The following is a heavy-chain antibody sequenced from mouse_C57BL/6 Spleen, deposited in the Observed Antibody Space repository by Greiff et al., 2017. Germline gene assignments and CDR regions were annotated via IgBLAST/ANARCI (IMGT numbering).Heavy chain of an antibody. J-gene: IGHJ2*01. Sequence: ESGGGLVKPGGSLKLSCAASGFTFSSYAMSWVRQTPEKRLEWVATISDGGSYTYYPDNVKGRFTISRDNAKNNLYLQMSHLKSEDTAMYYCARDRGSSYPYYFDYWGQGTTLTVSS. CDR2: ISDGGSYT. D-gene: IGHD1-1*01. CDR3: ARDRGSSYPYYFDY. V-gene: IGHV5-4*01. CDR1: GFTFSSYA.